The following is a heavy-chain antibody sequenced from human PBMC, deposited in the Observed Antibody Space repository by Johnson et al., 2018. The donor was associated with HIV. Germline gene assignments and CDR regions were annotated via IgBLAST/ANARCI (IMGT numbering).Heavy chain of an antibody. V-gene: IGHV3-11*04. D-gene: IGHD3-10*01. J-gene: IGHJ3*02. CDR2: ISSSGSTI. CDR1: GITFSDYY. Sequence: QLVESGGGVVRPGGSLRLSCTASGITFSDYYMSWIRQAPGKGLEWVSYISSSGSTIYYADSVKGRFTISRDNSKNTLYLQMNSLRAGDKAVYDCARSQGRGDAFDIWGQGTRVTVSS. CDR3: ARSQGRGDAFDI.